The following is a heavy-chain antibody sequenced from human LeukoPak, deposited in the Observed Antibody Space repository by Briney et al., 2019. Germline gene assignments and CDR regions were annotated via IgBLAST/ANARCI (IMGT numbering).Heavy chain of an antibody. Sequence: ASVKVSCKASGYTFTSYGISWVRQAPGQGLEWMGWISAYSGGTNYAQKFQGRVTMTRDTSIGTAYMELSRLRSDDTAVYYCAREGVGADGDPWGQGTLVTVSS. J-gene: IGHJ5*02. CDR1: GYTFTSYG. V-gene: IGHV1-2*02. CDR2: ISAYSGGT. CDR3: AREGVGADGDP. D-gene: IGHD1-26*01.